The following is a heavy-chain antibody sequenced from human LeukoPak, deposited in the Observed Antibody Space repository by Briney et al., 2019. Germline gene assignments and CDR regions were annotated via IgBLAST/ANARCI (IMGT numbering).Heavy chain of an antibody. Sequence: GASVKVSCKASGYTFTGYYMHWVRQAPGQGLEWMGWINPNSGGTNYAQKFQGRVTMTRDTSISTAYMELSRLRSDDTAVYYCAREVALTNWRRTQYYFDYWGQGTLVTVSS. J-gene: IGHJ4*02. CDR3: AREVALTNWRRTQYYFDY. V-gene: IGHV1-2*02. D-gene: IGHD7-27*01. CDR2: INPNSGGT. CDR1: GYTFTGYY.